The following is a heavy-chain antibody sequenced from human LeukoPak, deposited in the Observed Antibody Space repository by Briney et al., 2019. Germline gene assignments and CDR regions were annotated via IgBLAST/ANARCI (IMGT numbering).Heavy chain of an antibody. CDR2: INHSGST. D-gene: IGHD1-26*01. V-gene: IGHV4-34*01. Sequence: SETLSLTRAVYGGSFSGYYWSWIRQPPGKGLEWIGEINHSGSTNYNPSLKSRVTISVDTSKNQFSLKLSSVTAADTAVYYCARDAGGSGSYEPDPGYYYYYMDVWGKGTTVTISS. CDR1: GGSFSGYY. J-gene: IGHJ6*03. CDR3: ARDAGGSGSYEPDPGYYYYYMDV.